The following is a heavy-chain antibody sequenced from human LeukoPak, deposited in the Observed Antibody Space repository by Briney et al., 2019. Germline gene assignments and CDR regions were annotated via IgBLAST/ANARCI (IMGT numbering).Heavy chain of an antibody. CDR3: ARGLIAAAGTPYYYMDV. CDR2: INPNSGGT. CDR1: GYTFTGYY. J-gene: IGHJ6*03. Sequence: EASVKVSCKASGYTFTGYYIHWVRQAPGQGLEWMGWINPNSGGTNYAQKFQGRVTMTRDMSTSTVYMELSSLRSEDTAVYYCARGLIAAAGTPYYYMDVWGKGTTATVSS. V-gene: IGHV1-2*02. D-gene: IGHD6-13*01.